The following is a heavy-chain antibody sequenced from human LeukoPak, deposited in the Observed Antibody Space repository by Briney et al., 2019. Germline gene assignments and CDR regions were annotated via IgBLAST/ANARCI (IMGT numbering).Heavy chain of an antibody. Sequence: GRSLRLSCAASGFTFSRYGMHWVRQAPGKGLEWVAVILYDGSNKYYADSVKGRFTISRDNSKNTLYLQMNSLRAEDTAVYYCAKDHEPYCGGDCFNGDYWGQGILVTVSS. CDR2: ILYDGSNK. CDR1: GFTFSRYG. D-gene: IGHD2-21*02. V-gene: IGHV3-30*18. J-gene: IGHJ4*02. CDR3: AKDHEPYCGGDCFNGDY.